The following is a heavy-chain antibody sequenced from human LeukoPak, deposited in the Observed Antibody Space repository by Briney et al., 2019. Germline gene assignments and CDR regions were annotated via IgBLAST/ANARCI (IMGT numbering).Heavy chain of an antibody. J-gene: IGHJ5*02. CDR3: AGAHLGYCSGGSCESWFDP. D-gene: IGHD2-15*01. V-gene: IGHV4-34*01. CDR2: INHSGST. Sequence: SETLSPTCAVYGGSFSGYYWSWIRQPPGKGLEWIGEINHSGSTNYNPSPKSRVTISVDTSKNQFSLKLSSVTAADTAVYYCAGAHLGYCSGGSCESWFDPWGQGTLVTVSS. CDR1: GGSFSGYY.